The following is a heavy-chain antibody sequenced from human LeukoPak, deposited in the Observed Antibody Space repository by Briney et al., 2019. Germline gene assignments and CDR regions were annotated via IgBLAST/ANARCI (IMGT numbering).Heavy chain of an antibody. CDR1: GYTFTSYD. CDR3: ARTGYYRAYYYYYYGMDV. Sequence: GASVKVSCKASGYTFTSYDINWVRQATGQGLEWMGWMNPNSGNTGYAQKFQGRVTMTRNTSISTAYMELSSLRSEDTAVSYCARTGYYRAYYYYYYGMDVWGQGTTVTVSS. J-gene: IGHJ6*02. CDR2: MNPNSGNT. V-gene: IGHV1-8*01. D-gene: IGHD3-9*01.